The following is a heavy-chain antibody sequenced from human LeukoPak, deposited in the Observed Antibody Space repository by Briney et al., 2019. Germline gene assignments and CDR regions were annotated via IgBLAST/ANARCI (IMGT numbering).Heavy chain of an antibody. J-gene: IGHJ3*02. D-gene: IGHD3-3*01. V-gene: IGHV3-23*01. CDR2: ISGSGGST. Sequence: GGSLRLSCAASGFTFSNYALHWVRQAPGKGLEWVSAISGSGGSTYYADSVKGRFTISRDNSKNTLFLQMNSLRAEDTAVYYCAKAAPGGIWSGPPSDAFDIWGQGTMVTVSS. CDR3: AKAAPGGIWSGPPSDAFDI. CDR1: GFTFSNYA.